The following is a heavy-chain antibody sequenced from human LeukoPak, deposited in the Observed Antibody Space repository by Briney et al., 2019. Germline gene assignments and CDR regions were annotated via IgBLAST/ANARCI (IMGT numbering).Heavy chain of an antibody. CDR1: GGSISSYY. J-gene: IGHJ5*02. CDR3: AREGADYYDSGSYYTSNIWFDP. D-gene: IGHD3-10*01. CDR2: IYTSGST. Sequence: SETLSLTCTVSGGSISSYYWSWIRQPAGKDLEWIGRIYTSGSTNYNPSLKSRVTMSVDTSKNQFSLKLSSVTAADTAVYYCAREGADYYDSGSYYTSNIWFDPWGQGTLVTVSS. V-gene: IGHV4-4*07.